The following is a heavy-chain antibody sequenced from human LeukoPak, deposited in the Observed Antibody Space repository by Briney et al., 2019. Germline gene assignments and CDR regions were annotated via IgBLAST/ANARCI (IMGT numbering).Heavy chain of an antibody. J-gene: IGHJ4*02. CDR1: GYTFTTYG. CDR3: ARDDLDCSGGTCYPDNY. Sequence: GASVKVSCKPSGYTFTTYGITWVRQAPGQGLEWMGWISGYNGNTNYAEKFQGRVTMTTDTSTRTAYMELRNLRSDDTAFYYCARDDLDCSGGTCYPDNYWGQGTLVAVSA. V-gene: IGHV1-18*01. CDR2: ISGYNGNT. D-gene: IGHD2-15*01.